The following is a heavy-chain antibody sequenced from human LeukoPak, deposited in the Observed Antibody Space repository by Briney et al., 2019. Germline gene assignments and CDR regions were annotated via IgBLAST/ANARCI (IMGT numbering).Heavy chain of an antibody. Sequence: PSETLSPTCTVSGGSIISSNYYWGWIRQPPGKGLEWIGSIYYSGSTYYNPSLKSRVTISVDTSKNQFSLKLSSVTAADRAVYYCARRWYCGGDCFWGPFDYWGQGTLVTVSS. CDR2: IYYSGST. D-gene: IGHD2-21*02. CDR3: ARRWYCGGDCFWGPFDY. J-gene: IGHJ4*02. V-gene: IGHV4-39*01. CDR1: GGSIISSNYY.